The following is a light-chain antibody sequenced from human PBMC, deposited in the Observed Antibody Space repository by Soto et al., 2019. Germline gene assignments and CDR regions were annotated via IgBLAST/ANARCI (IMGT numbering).Light chain of an antibody. CDR1: QTISKY. CDR3: QQSNSIPPWT. Sequence: DIQMTQSPSSLSASVGDRVTITCRASQTISKYLNWYQHKPGKVPRLLIYGASTLQSGVPSRFSGSGSGTDFTLTISSLQPEDVATYYCQQSNSIPPWTFGQGTKVDIK. J-gene: IGKJ1*01. CDR2: GAS. V-gene: IGKV1-39*01.